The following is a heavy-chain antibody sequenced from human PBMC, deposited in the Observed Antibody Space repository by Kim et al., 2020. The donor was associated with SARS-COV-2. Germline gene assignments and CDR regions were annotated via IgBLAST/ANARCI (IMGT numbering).Heavy chain of an antibody. CDR1: GFSVSSNY. CDR3: ASSGSYKWIDY. V-gene: IGHV3-53*01. CDR2: FYTDGRT. J-gene: IGHJ4*02. D-gene: IGHD1-26*01. Sequence: GGSLRLSCAASGFSVSSNYVSWVRQAPGKGLEWVSIFYTDGRTYYADSVKGRFTISRDNSKNTLFLQMNNLRAEDTAVYYCASSGSYKWIDYWGQGTLVTVSS.